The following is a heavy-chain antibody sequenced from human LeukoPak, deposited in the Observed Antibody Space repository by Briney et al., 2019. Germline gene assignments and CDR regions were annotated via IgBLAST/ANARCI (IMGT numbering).Heavy chain of an antibody. J-gene: IGHJ4*02. CDR2: ISSDGSNK. CDR3: ARGGSAWYAPLGY. Sequence: PGRSLRLSCVASEFTFSSYPMHWVRQAPGKGLEWVAVISSDGSNKYYADSMKGRFTISRDNSKNTLYLQMNSLRAEDTAVYYCARGGSAWYAPLGYWGQGTLVTVSS. D-gene: IGHD6-19*01. CDR1: EFTFSSYP. V-gene: IGHV3-30-3*01.